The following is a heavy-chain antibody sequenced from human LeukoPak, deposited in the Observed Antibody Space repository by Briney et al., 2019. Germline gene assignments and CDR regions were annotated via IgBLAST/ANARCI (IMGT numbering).Heavy chain of an antibody. V-gene: IGHV1-2*02. J-gene: IGHJ5*02. CDR3: TRDRFVVVPAAPNWFDP. Sequence: SVTVSCKASGYTFTGYYMHWVRQAPGQGLEWRGWISPNSDGTNYAQKFQGRVTMTRDTSIRSAYMYLRRLRSDDTAVYYCTRDRFVVVPAAPNWFDPWSQGTLVTASS. CDR1: GYTFTGYY. D-gene: IGHD2-2*01. CDR2: ISPNSDGT.